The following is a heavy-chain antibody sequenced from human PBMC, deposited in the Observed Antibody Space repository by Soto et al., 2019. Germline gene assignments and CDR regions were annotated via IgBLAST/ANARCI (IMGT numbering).Heavy chain of an antibody. Sequence: SETLSLTCAVFGGSISPTKWWGWVRQPPGKVLEWIGEAFHRGSTKYRPSLKSRATISVDKAKNQFSLKLNSVTAADTAVYYCARVTGKTGYGGDIFDIWGQGTRVTVSS. CDR1: GGSISPTKW. CDR2: AFHRGST. CDR3: ARVTGKTGYGGDIFDI. J-gene: IGHJ3*02. D-gene: IGHD5-12*01. V-gene: IGHV4-4*02.